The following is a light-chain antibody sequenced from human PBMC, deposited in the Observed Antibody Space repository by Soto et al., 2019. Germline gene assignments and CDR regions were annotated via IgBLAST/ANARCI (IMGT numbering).Light chain of an antibody. CDR3: CSYAGSYTSAVV. CDR1: SSDVGGYNY. V-gene: IGLV2-11*01. Sequence: QSALTQPRSVSGSPGQSVTISCTGTSSDVGGYNYVSWYQQHPGKAPKLMIYDVSKRPSGVPDRFSGSKSGNTASLTISGLQAEDEAEYYCCSYAGSYTSAVVFGGGTKLTVL. J-gene: IGLJ3*02. CDR2: DVS.